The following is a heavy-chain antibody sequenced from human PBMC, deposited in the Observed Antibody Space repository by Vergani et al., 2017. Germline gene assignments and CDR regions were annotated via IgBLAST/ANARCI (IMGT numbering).Heavy chain of an antibody. CDR2: LPGGGGST. CDR3: VKGAGSYEMFFDS. V-gene: IGHV3-23*01. Sequence: EVQLLESGGSLKQPGGSVRLSCAASGFTFSTYAMPWVRPAPGKGLEWVSALPGGGGSTYYADSFKGRFIISRDNSRDTLYLQMNSLRPEDTAPYYFVKGAGSYEMFFDSWGQGTLVTVSS. J-gene: IGHJ4*02. CDR1: GFTFSTYA. D-gene: IGHD1-26*01.